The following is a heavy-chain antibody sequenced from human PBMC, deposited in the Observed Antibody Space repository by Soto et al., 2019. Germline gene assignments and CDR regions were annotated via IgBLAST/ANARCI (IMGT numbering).Heavy chain of an antibody. CDR2: ISAYNGNT. CDR1: GYTFTSYG. D-gene: IGHD1-26*01. CDR3: ARVGWYSGSYHYYYGMDV. Sequence: ASVKVSCKASGYTFTSYGISWVRQAPGQGLEWMGWISAYNGNTNYAQKLQGRVTMTTDTSTSTANMELRSLRSDDTAVYYCARVGWYSGSYHYYYGMDVWGQGTTVTVSS. J-gene: IGHJ6*02. V-gene: IGHV1-18*01.